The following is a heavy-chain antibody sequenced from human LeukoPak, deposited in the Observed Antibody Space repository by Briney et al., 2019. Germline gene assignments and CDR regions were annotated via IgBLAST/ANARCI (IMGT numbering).Heavy chain of an antibody. CDR3: AELGITMIGGV. J-gene: IGHJ6*04. CDR1: GFTFSSYK. V-gene: IGHV3-48*03. CDR2: ISSSGSTI. Sequence: GGSLRLSCAASGFTFSSYKMNWVRQAPGEGLEWVSYISSSGSTIYYADSVKGRFTISRDNAKNSLYLQMNSLRAEDTAVYYCAELGITMIGGVWGEGTTVTISS. D-gene: IGHD3-10*02.